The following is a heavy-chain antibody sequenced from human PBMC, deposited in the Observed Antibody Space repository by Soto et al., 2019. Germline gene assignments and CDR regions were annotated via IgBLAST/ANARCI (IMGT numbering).Heavy chain of an antibody. V-gene: IGHV4-31*03. D-gene: IGHD3-10*01. CDR1: GGSISSGGYY. Sequence: SETLSLTCTVSGGSISSGGYYWIWIRHHPGKGLEWIGYIYYSGSTYYNPSLKSRVTISVDTSKNQFSLKLSSVTAADTAVYYCAREIDYSDAFDIWGQGTMVTVSS. CDR2: IYYSGST. CDR3: AREIDYSDAFDI. J-gene: IGHJ3*02.